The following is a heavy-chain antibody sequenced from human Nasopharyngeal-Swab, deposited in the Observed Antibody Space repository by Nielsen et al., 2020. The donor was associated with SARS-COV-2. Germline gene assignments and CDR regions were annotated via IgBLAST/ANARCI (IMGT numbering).Heavy chain of an antibody. Sequence: GGSLRLSCAASGFTFDDYAMLWVRQAPGKGLEWVSGISWNSGSIGYADSVKGRFTISRDNAKNSLYLQMNSLRAEDTAVYYCASPKTFYGGNTGVDRAFDIWGQGTMVTVSS. J-gene: IGHJ3*02. V-gene: IGHV3-9*01. D-gene: IGHD4-23*01. CDR2: ISWNSGSI. CDR1: GFTFDDYA. CDR3: ASPKTFYGGNTGVDRAFDI.